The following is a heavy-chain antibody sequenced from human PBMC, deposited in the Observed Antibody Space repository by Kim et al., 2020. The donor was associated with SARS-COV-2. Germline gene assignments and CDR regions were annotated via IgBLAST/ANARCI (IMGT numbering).Heavy chain of an antibody. D-gene: IGHD3-22*01. CDR1: GFMFSRYA. CDR2: ISGSGENT. Sequence: GGSLRLSCAASGFMFSRYAMSWVRQAPGKGLEWVSSISGSGENTYYADSVKGRFTISRDKSKNTLYLQMNSLRAEDTAVYFCTKDCSFYYDSCGDWGQGTLVTVSS. J-gene: IGHJ4*02. CDR3: TKDCSFYYDSCGD. V-gene: IGHV3-23*01.